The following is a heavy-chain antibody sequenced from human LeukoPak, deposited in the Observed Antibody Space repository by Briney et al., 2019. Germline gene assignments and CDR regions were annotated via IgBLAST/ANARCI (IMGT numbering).Heavy chain of an antibody. CDR3: ARDPTDIVVVPAATVGGFDP. D-gene: IGHD2-2*01. Sequence: SQTLSLTCAISGDSVSSNSAAWNWIRQSPSRGLEWLGRTYYRSKWYNDYAVSVKSRITINPDTSKNQFSLQLNSVTPEDTAVYYCARDPTDIVVVPAATVGGFDPWGQGTLVTVSS. CDR1: GDSVSSNSAA. V-gene: IGHV6-1*01. CDR2: TYYRSKWYN. J-gene: IGHJ5*02.